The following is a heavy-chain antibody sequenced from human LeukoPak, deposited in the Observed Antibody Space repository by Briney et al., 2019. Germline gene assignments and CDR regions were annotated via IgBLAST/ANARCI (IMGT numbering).Heavy chain of an antibody. CDR3: ARDRDSDGSSSYFDY. V-gene: IGHV4-59*01. J-gene: IGHJ4*02. Sequence: SETLSLTCTVSGGSISNYYWSWLRQPPGKGLEWIGYIYYSGSTNYNPSLKSRVTISVDTSKNQFSLKLSSATAADTAVYYCARDRDSDGSSSYFDYWGQGTLVTVSS. CDR1: GGSISNYY. D-gene: IGHD6-6*01. CDR2: IYYSGST.